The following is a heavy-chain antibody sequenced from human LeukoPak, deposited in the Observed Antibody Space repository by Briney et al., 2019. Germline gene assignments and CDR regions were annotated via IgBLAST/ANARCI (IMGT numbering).Heavy chain of an antibody. D-gene: IGHD1-26*01. Sequence: ASVKVSCKASGYTFTSYAMNWVRQAPGQGLEWMGRIDPNSGGTNYAQKFQGRVTITRDTPISTAYMELSRLTSDDTAVYYCASRRDSGSFGADYWGQGTLVTVSS. V-gene: IGHV1-2*06. CDR2: IDPNSGGT. CDR1: GYTFTSYA. CDR3: ASRRDSGSFGADY. J-gene: IGHJ4*02.